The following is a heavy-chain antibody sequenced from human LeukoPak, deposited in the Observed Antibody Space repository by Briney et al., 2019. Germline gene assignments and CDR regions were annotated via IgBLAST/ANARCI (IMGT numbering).Heavy chain of an antibody. Sequence: ASVKVSCKASGYTFTGYYMHWVRQAPGQGLEWMGWINPNSGGTNYAQKFQGRVTMTRDTSISTAYMELSRLRSDDTAVYYCARVGDIVVVPAAISYRGQGTLVTVSS. CDR1: GYTFTGYY. CDR2: INPNSGGT. J-gene: IGHJ4*02. V-gene: IGHV1-2*02. D-gene: IGHD2-2*02. CDR3: ARVGDIVVVPAAISY.